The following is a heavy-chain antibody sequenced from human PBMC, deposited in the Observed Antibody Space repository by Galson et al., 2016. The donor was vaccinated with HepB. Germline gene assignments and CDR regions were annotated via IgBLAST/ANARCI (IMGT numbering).Heavy chain of an antibody. J-gene: IGHJ4*02. D-gene: IGHD6-13*01. Sequence: CAISGDSVSSNSAAWNWIRQSPSRGLEWLGRTYYRSKWYYGYAVSVKSRITINADTSKNQFSLQLNSVTPEDAAVYYCARDGPSSSWHLEDWGQGTRVTVSA. CDR3: ARDGPSSSWHLED. CDR2: TYYRSKWYY. CDR1: GDSVSSNSAA. V-gene: IGHV6-1*01.